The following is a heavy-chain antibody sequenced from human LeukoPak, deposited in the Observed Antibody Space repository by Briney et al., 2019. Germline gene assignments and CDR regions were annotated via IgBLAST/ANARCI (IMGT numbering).Heavy chain of an antibody. V-gene: IGHV3-23*01. CDR1: GFTFSSFA. Sequence: GGSLRLSCAASGFTFSSFALNWVRQAPGKGLEWVSAISGSGRDTDYADSVKGRFTISRDNSKNTLYLQMNSLRAEDTAVYYCAKTNYYASGGYDYPNFDYWGQGTLVTVSP. CDR2: ISGSGRDT. CDR3: AKTNYYASGGYDYPNFDY. J-gene: IGHJ4*02. D-gene: IGHD3-22*01.